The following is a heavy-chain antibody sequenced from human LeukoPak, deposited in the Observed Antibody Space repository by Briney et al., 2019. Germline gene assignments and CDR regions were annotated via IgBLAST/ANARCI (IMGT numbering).Heavy chain of an antibody. CDR2: ISGSRSTI. CDR3: ARALLQWPANWFDP. D-gene: IGHD3-3*01. V-gene: IGHV3-48*01. J-gene: IGHJ5*02. CDR1: GFTFSSYS. Sequence: GGSLRLSCAASGFTFSSYSMNWVRQAPGKGLEWVSYISGSRSTIYYADSVKGRFTISRDNAKNSLYLQMNSLRAEDTAAYYCARALLQWPANWFDPWGQGTLVTVSS.